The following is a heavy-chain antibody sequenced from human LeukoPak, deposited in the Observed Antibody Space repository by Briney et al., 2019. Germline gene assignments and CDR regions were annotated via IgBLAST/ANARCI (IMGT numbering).Heavy chain of an antibody. CDR2: IIPIFGTA. CDR3: AIQLWLLGYYYGMDV. J-gene: IGHJ6*02. CDR1: GGTFSSYA. V-gene: IGHV1-69*13. Sequence: SVKVSCKASGGTFSSYAISWVRQAPGQGLEWMGGIIPIFGTANYAQKFQGRATITADESTSTAYMELSSLRSEDTAVYYCAIQLWLLGYYYGMDVWGQGTTVTVSS. D-gene: IGHD5-18*01.